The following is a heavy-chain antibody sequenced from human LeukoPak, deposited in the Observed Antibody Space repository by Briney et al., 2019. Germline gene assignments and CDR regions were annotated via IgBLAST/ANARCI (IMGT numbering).Heavy chain of an antibody. CDR1: GGSFSGYY. J-gene: IGHJ6*02. CDR2: IYHSGST. CDR3: ARNTRYGMDV. V-gene: IGHV4-34*01. Sequence: SETLSLTCAVYGGSFSGYYWSWIRQPPGKGLEWIGEIYHSGSTNYNPSLKSRVTISVDKSKNQFSLKLSSVTAADTAVYYCARNTRYGMDVWGQGTTVTVSS. D-gene: IGHD2-15*01.